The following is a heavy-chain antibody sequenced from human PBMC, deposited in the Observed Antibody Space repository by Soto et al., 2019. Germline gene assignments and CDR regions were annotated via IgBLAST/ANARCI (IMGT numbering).Heavy chain of an antibody. Sequence: SETLSLTCTVSGGSISSSSYYWGWIRQPPGKGLEWIGSTYYSGSTYYNSSLKTRVTISVDTSKNQFSLKLSSVTAADTAVYYCARQPVATAFMYFDYWGQGTMVTVS. CDR2: TYYSGST. V-gene: IGHV4-39*01. D-gene: IGHD5-12*01. CDR3: ARQPVATAFMYFDY. J-gene: IGHJ4*02. CDR1: GGSISSSSYY.